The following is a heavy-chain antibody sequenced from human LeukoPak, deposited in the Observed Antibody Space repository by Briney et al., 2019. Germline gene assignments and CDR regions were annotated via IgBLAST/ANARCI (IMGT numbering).Heavy chain of an antibody. CDR2: TSSSDAGT. CDR3: ARAPVTSCRGAYCYPFDY. J-gene: IGHJ4*02. Sequence: PGGSLRLSCAASGFSLSSHAMSWVRRAPGKGLEWVSATSSSDAGTYYADSVRGRFTISRDNSKNTLYLQMNSLRAEDAAVYYCARAPVTSCRGAYCYPFDYWGQGTLVTVSS. D-gene: IGHD2-21*01. CDR1: GFSLSSHA. V-gene: IGHV3-23*01.